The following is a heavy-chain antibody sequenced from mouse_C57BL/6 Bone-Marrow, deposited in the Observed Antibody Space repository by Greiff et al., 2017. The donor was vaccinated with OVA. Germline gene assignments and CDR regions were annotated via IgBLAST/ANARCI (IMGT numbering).Heavy chain of an antibody. Sequence: EVKLVESGGGLVQSGRSLRLSCATSGFTFSDFYMEWVRQAPGKGLEWIAASRNKANDYTTEYSASVKGRFIVSRDTSQSILYLQMNALRAEDTAIYYCARDAGPLYYAMDYWGQGTSVTVSS. V-gene: IGHV7-1*01. J-gene: IGHJ4*01. CDR3: ARDAGPLYYAMDY. CDR2: SRNKANDYTT. CDR1: GFTFSDFY.